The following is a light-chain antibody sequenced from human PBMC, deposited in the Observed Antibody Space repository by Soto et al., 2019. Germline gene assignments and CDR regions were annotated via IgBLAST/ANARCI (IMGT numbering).Light chain of an antibody. Sequence: EIALTQSAATLSSSPGERATLSCEAGQRVSSKFAWYQHKPGHAPRLLIYDTSNGATAIPARFSGSGSGTEFTLTISSLQYEDFAVYYCQQYNNWPPITFGQGTRLEIK. CDR1: QRVSSK. J-gene: IGKJ5*01. CDR2: DTS. CDR3: QQYNNWPPIT. V-gene: IGKV3D-15*01.